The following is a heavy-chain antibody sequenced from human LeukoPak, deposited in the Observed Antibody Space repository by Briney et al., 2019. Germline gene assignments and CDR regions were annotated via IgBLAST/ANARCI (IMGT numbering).Heavy chain of an antibody. CDR2: INSDGSST. CDR3: ARDDYDILTGYNPFDY. D-gene: IGHD3-9*01. Sequence: GGSLRLSCAASGFTFSSYWMHWVRQAPGKGLVWVSRINSDGSSTSYADSVKGRFTISRDNAKNTLYLQMNSLRAEDTAVYYCARDDYDILTGYNPFDYWGQGTLVTVSS. J-gene: IGHJ4*02. CDR1: GFTFSSYW. V-gene: IGHV3-74*01.